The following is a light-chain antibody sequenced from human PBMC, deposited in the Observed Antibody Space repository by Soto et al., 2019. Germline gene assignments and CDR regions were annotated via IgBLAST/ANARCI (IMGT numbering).Light chain of an antibody. J-gene: IGKJ1*01. CDR3: QQRSNWPRT. Sequence: EIVLTQSPATLSLSPGERAILSCRASQSVSSYLAWYQQKPGQAPRLLIYDAFNRATGIPARFSGSGSGTDFTLTISSLEPEDFAVYYCQQRSNWPRTFGQGTKVEIK. CDR2: DAF. V-gene: IGKV3-11*01. CDR1: QSVSSY.